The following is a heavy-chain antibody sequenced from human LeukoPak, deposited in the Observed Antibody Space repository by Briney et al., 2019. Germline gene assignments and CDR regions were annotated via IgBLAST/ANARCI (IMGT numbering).Heavy chain of an antibody. D-gene: IGHD6-13*01. V-gene: IGHV1-24*01. CDR2: FDPEDGET. Sequence: GPVKVSCKASGYTFTGYYMHWVRQAPGKGLEWMGGFDPEDGETIYAQKFQGRVTMTEDTSTDTAYMELSSLRSEDTAVYYCASAAGEFDYWGQGTLVTVSS. CDR1: GYTFTGYY. J-gene: IGHJ4*02. CDR3: ASAAGEFDY.